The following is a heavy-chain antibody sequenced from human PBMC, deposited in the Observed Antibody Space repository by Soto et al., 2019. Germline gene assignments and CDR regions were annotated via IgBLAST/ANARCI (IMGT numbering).Heavy chain of an antibody. CDR2: IVVGSGNT. J-gene: IGHJ6*02. D-gene: IGHD6-13*01. CDR1: GFTFTSSA. CDR3: AADDTHYSSSWTYYYYYGMDV. Sequence: ASVKVSCKASGFTFTSSAVQWVRQARGQRLEWIGWIVVGSGNTNYAQKFQERVTITRDMSTSTAYMELSSLRSEDTAVYYCAADDTHYSSSWTYYYYYGMDVWGQGTTVTVSS. V-gene: IGHV1-58*01.